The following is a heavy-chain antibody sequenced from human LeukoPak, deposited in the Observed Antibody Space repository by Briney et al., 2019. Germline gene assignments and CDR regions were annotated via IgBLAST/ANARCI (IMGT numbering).Heavy chain of an antibody. CDR2: IYYSGGT. CDR1: GASITGSHDY. D-gene: IGHD6-19*01. CDR3: ARLGDSSGGTYFDY. V-gene: IGHV4-39*01. J-gene: IGHJ4*02. Sequence: SETLSLTCTVSGASITGSHDYWAWIRQPPGKGLEWIGRIYYSGGTHYNPSLESRLTISVATSKNQFSLKLKSVTAADTAVYYCARLGDSSGGTYFDYWGQGTLVTVSS.